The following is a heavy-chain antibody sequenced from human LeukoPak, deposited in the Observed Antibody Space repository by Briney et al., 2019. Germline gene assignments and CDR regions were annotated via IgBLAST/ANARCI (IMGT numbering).Heavy chain of an antibody. J-gene: IGHJ4*02. CDR1: GFTFSTYW. CDR3: AKDVAWGRMDL. D-gene: IGHD3/OR15-3a*01. Sequence: GGSLSLSWAASGFTFSTYWMSWVRQAPGRGLEWVAILNQDGSKKYCVYSVKGRFTISRDNANNSLYLQMDSLRVEDTAVYHCAKDVAWGRMDLWGQGTLATVSS. V-gene: IGHV3-7*01. CDR2: LNQDGSKK.